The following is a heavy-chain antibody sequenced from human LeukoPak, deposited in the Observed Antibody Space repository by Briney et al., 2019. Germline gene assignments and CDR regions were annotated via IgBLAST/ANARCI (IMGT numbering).Heavy chain of an antibody. CDR3: ARGGRGSAAVVAPRSFDI. J-gene: IGHJ3*02. CDR1: GFTFSSYA. CDR2: IDSGGST. V-gene: IGHV3-23*01. Sequence: GGSLRLSCAASGFTFSSYAMTWVRQAPGKGLEWVSGIDSGGSTYYADSVKGRFSISRDNSKNTLYLQMNSLRAEDSALYYCARGGRGSAAVVAPRSFDIWGQGTMVTVSS. D-gene: IGHD3-22*01.